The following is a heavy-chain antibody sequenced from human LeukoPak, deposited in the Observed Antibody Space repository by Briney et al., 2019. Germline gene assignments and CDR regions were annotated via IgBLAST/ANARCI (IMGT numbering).Heavy chain of an antibody. D-gene: IGHD6-13*01. CDR3: ARLLVDSSWSLDY. CDR2: ISSSNSYI. V-gene: IGHV3-21*01. CDR1: GFTFSSYS. J-gene: IGHJ4*02. Sequence: GGSLRLSCAASGFTFSSYSMNWVRQAPGKGLEWVSSISSSNSYIYYADSVKGRFTISRDNAKNSLYLQMNSLRAEDTAVYYCARLLVDSSWSLDYWGQGTLVTVSS.